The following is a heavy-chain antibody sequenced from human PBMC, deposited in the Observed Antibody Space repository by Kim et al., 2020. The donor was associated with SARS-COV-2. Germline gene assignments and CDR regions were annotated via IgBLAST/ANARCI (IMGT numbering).Heavy chain of an antibody. CDR1: GGSISSSSYY. Sequence: SETLSLTCTVSGGSISSSSYYWGWIRQPPGKGLEWIGSIYYSGSTYYNPSLKSRVTISVDTSKNQFSLKLSSVTAADTAVYYCARTIRPPRVDYWGQGTLVTVSS. V-gene: IGHV4-39*01. CDR2: IYYSGST. J-gene: IGHJ4*02. CDR3: ARTIRPPRVDY. D-gene: IGHD3-3*01.